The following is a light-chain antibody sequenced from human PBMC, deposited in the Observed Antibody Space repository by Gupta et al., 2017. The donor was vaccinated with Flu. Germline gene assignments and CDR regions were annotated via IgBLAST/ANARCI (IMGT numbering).Light chain of an antibody. CDR1: SSDVGGYNY. CDR2: EVS. V-gene: IGLV2-8*01. Sequence: QSALTQPPSASGSPGQSVTISCIGTSSDVGGYNYVSWYQQHPGKAPKLMIDEVSKRPSGFPDRFSGSKSGNTASLTGSGLQAEEEAYYYCSSYAGSNNWVFGGGTKLTVL. CDR3: SSYAGSNNWV. J-gene: IGLJ3*02.